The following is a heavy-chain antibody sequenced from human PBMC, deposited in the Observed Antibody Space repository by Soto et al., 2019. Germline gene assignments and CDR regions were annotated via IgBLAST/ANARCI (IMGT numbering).Heavy chain of an antibody. CDR2: IYYSGST. CDR3: ARDTAMDYYGMDV. D-gene: IGHD5-18*01. Sequence: LSLTCTVSGGSVSSGSYYWSWIRQPPGKGLEWIGYIYYSGSTNYNPSLKSRVTISVDTSKNQFSLKLSSVTAADTAVYYCARDTAMDYYGMDVWGQGTTVTVSS. J-gene: IGHJ6*02. V-gene: IGHV4-61*01. CDR1: GGSVSSGSYY.